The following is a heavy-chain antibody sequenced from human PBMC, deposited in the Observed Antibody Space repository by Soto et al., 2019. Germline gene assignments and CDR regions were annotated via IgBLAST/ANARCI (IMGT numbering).Heavy chain of an antibody. Sequence: EVQLVESGGGLVQPGGSLRLSCAASGFTFSSYSMNWVRQAPGKGLEWVSYISSSSSTIYYADSVKGRFTISRDNAKNSLYLKMNSLRAEDTAVYYCARDWGIAGAKGRYYYGMAVWGQGTTVTVSS. V-gene: IGHV3-48*01. CDR2: ISSSSSTI. CDR3: ARDWGIAGAKGRYYYGMAV. CDR1: GFTFSSYS. D-gene: IGHD1-26*01. J-gene: IGHJ6*02.